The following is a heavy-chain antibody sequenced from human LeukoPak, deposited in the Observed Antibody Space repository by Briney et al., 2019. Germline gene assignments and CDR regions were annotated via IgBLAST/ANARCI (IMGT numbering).Heavy chain of an antibody. D-gene: IGHD5-18*01. J-gene: IGHJ4*02. Sequence: PGGSLRVSYAASGFTVSSNYMSWVRQAPGKGLEWVSVIYSGGSTYYADSVKGRFTISRDNSKNTLYLQMNSLRAEDTAVYYCARRYSYGYGIDYWGQGTLVTVSS. CDR3: ARRYSYGYGIDY. CDR1: GFTVSSNY. V-gene: IGHV3-53*01. CDR2: IYSGGST.